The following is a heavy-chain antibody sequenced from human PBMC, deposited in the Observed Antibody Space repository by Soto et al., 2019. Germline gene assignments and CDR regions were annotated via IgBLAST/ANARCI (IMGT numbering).Heavy chain of an antibody. J-gene: IGHJ6*02. CDR1: GFTFTSSA. D-gene: IGHD6-6*01. CDR2: IVVGSGNT. V-gene: IGHV1-58*01. Sequence: ASVKVSCKASGFTFTSSAVQWVRQARGQRLEWIGWIVVGSGNTNYAQKFQERVTITRDMATSAAYMELSGLRSEDTAVYYCAADPVPPSQLSYYYYGMDVWGQGTTVTVSS. CDR3: AADPVPPSQLSYYYYGMDV.